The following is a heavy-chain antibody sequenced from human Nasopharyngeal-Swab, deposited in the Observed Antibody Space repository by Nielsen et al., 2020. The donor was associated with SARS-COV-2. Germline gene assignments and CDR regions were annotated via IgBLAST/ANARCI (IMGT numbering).Heavy chain of an antibody. CDR3: ARDHSYYDSYGYYFDY. CDR1: GGSISTYY. V-gene: IGHV4-59*01. D-gene: IGHD3-22*01. CDR2: IHSSGTT. Sequence: SETLSLTCTVSGGSISTYYWSWIRQPPGKGLEWIGYIHSSGTTNYNPSLKSRVTISVDTSKNQFSLKLSSVTAADTAVYYCARDHSYYDSYGYYFDYWGLGTLVTVSS. J-gene: IGHJ4*02.